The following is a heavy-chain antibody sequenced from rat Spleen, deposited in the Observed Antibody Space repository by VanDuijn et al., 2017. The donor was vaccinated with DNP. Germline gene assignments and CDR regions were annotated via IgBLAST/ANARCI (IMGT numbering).Heavy chain of an antibody. Sequence: EVKLVESGGGVVQPGRSMTLSCAASGFTFSDYYLAWVRQGPTRGLEWVASITNSGGSTYYRDSVKGRITISRDNAKSTLYLQMDSLRSEDTATYYCTTGAGSPWGQGTSVTVSS. CDR1: GFTFSDYY. J-gene: IGHJ4*01. V-gene: IGHV5-20*01. D-gene: IGHD1-4*01. CDR2: ITNSGGST. CDR3: TTGAGSP.